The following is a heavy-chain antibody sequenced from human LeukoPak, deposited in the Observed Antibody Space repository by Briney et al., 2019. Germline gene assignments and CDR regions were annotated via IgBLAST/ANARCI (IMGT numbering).Heavy chain of an antibody. CDR1: GYTFTSYD. CDR2: MNPNSGNT. J-gene: IGHJ5*02. D-gene: IGHD3-3*01. Sequence: GASVKVSCKASGYTFTSYDINWVRQATGQGLEWMGWMNPNSGNTGYAQKFQGRVTITRNTSISTAYMELSSLRSEDTAVYYCARGQNTITIFGVVPYEFDLWGQGTLVTVSS. V-gene: IGHV1-8*03. CDR3: ARGQNTITIFGVVPYEFDL.